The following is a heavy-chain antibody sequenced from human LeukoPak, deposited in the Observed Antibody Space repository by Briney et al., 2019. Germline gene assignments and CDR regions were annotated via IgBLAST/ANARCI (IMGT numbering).Heavy chain of an antibody. Sequence: GASVKVSCKASGYTFTSYGITWVRQAPGQGLEWMGLISGYNGNTYYAQNLQGRVTMTTDTSTSTAYMELRSLRSDDTAVYYCARRNYEGVGGLYYYMDVWGKGTTVTVSS. CDR3: ARRNYEGVGGLYYYMDV. D-gene: IGHD1-7*01. J-gene: IGHJ6*03. CDR1: GYTFTSYG. CDR2: ISGYNGNT. V-gene: IGHV1-18*01.